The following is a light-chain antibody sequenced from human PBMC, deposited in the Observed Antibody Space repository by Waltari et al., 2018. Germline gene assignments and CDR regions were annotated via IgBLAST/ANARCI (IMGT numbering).Light chain of an antibody. CDR1: QSVSSN. CDR2: AAS. Sequence: EIGMTQSPATLTMSPGQRATLPCRASQSVSSNLAWYQQKPGQAPRLLIYAASTRATGIPARFSGSGSGTEFTLTISSLQSEDFAVYYCQQYSNWPRTFGQGTKVEIK. CDR3: QQYSNWPRT. J-gene: IGKJ1*01. V-gene: IGKV3-15*01.